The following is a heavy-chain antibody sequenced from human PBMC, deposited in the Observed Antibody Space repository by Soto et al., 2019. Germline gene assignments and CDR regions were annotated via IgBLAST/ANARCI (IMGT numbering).Heavy chain of an antibody. CDR3: ASGASMVRGVIPWFDP. CDR1: GYTFTSYD. V-gene: IGHV1-8*01. Sequence: ASVKVSCKASGYTFTSYDINWVRQATGQGLEWMGWMNPNSGNTGYAQKFQGRVTMTRNTSINTAYMELSSLRSEDTAVYYCASGASMVRGVIPWFDPWGQGTLVTVSS. D-gene: IGHD3-10*01. CDR2: MNPNSGNT. J-gene: IGHJ5*02.